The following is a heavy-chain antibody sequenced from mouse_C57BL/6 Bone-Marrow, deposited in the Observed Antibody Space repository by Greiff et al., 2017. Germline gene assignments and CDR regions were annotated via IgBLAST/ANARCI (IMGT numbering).Heavy chain of an antibody. CDR1: GFTFSSYA. Sequence: EVHVVESGEGLVKPGGSLKLSCAASGFTFSSYAMSWVRQTPEKRLEWVAYISSGGDYIYYADTVKGRFTISRDNARNTLYLQMSSLKSEDTAMYYCTRGELVFDYWGQGTTLTVSS. D-gene: IGHD4-1*01. V-gene: IGHV5-9-1*02. CDR2: ISSGGDYI. J-gene: IGHJ2*01. CDR3: TRGELVFDY.